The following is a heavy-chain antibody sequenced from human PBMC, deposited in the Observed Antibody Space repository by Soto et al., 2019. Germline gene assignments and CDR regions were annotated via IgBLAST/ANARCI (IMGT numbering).Heavy chain of an antibody. Sequence: QVQLVESGGVVVQPGRSLRLSCAASGFTFSSYTMHWVRQAPGKGLEWVAVISYDASNIYYADSVKGRFTISSDNSKNPLYLQMNSLRAEDTAVYYCARDPRNYDYVWGSYRHRVNDAFDILGQGTMVTVSS. CDR3: ARDPRNYDYVWGSYRHRVNDAFDI. J-gene: IGHJ3*02. CDR1: GFTFSSYT. V-gene: IGHV3-30-3*01. CDR2: ISYDASNI. D-gene: IGHD3-16*02.